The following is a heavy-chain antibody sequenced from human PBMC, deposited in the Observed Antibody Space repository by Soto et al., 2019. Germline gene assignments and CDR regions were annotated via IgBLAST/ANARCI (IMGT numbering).Heavy chain of an antibody. CDR1: GYTFNNYY. J-gene: IGHJ4*02. Sequence: ASVKVSCKASGYTFNNYYMHWVRQAPGQGLEWMGIINPNGGITNYAQEFQGRVTVTTDTSTSTVYMELSSLRSEDTATYYCAREVARACDYWGQGTLVTV. CDR2: INPNGGIT. V-gene: IGHV1-46*02. CDR3: AREVARACDY.